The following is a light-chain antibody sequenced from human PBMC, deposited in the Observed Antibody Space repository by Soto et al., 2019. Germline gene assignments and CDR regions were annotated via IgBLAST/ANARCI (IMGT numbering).Light chain of an antibody. CDR2: EVS. J-gene: IGLJ1*01. Sequence: QSALTQPDSVSGSPGQSITISCTGTSSDVGGYNRVSWYQQHPGEARKLIICEVSNRPSGVSNRFSGSKSGNTASLTISGLQAEDEADYYCSSYTSRSTLVFGTGTKVTVL. V-gene: IGLV2-14*01. CDR3: SSYTSRSTLV. CDR1: SSDVGGYNR.